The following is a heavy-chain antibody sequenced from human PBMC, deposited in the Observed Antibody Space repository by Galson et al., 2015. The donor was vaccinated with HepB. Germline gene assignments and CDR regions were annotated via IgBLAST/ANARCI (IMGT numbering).Heavy chain of an antibody. V-gene: IGHV7-4-1*02. CDR2: MNTNTGKP. CDR3: ARSPLRFLDWLPYYDYYYMDV. J-gene: IGHJ6*03. D-gene: IGHD3-3*01. Sequence: SVKVSCKASGYTFTDYVVNWVRQAPGQGLEWMGWMNTNTGKPTYAPGFAGRFVFSLDTSVTTASRQIRSLETDDTAVYYCARSPLRFLDWLPYYDYYYMDVWGEGTTVTVSS. CDR1: GYTFTDYV.